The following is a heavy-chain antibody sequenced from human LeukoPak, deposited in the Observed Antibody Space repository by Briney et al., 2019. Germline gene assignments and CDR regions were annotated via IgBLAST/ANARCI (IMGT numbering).Heavy chain of an antibody. CDR3: ARTHQTPLPRDFWSGYYKPPVTEYFQH. CDR1: GGTFSSYA. V-gene: IGHV1-69*13. D-gene: IGHD3-3*01. Sequence: ASVKVSCKASGGTFSSYAISWVRQAPGQGLEWMGGIIPIFGTANYAQKFQGRVTITADESTSTAYMELSSLRSEDTAVYYCARTHQTPLPRDFWSGYYKPPVTEYFQHWGQGTLVTVSS. J-gene: IGHJ1*01. CDR2: IIPIFGTA.